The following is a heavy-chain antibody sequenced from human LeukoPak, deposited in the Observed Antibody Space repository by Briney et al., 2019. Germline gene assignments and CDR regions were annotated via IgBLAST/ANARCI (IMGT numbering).Heavy chain of an antibody. D-gene: IGHD5-18*01. J-gene: IGHJ4*02. V-gene: IGHV4-39*01. Sequence: PSETLSLTYTVSGGSISSSSYYWGWIRQPPGKGLEWIGSIYYSGSTYYNPSLKSRVTISVDTSKNQFSLKLSSVTAADTAVYYCARRSRGYSYGSFDYWGQGTLVTVSS. CDR3: ARRSRGYSYGSFDY. CDR2: IYYSGST. CDR1: GGSISSSSYY.